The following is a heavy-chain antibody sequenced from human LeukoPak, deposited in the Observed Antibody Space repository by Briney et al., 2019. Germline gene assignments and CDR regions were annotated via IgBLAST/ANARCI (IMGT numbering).Heavy chain of an antibody. Sequence: SETLSLTCTVSGGSISSSSYYWGWIRQPPGKGLEWIGSIYYSGSTYYNPSLKSQVTISVDTSKNQFSLKLSSVTAADTAVYYCASLYCTNGVCHQVHVDYWGQGTLVTVSS. V-gene: IGHV4-39*01. J-gene: IGHJ4*02. CDR2: IYYSGST. D-gene: IGHD2-8*01. CDR1: GGSISSSSYY. CDR3: ASLYCTNGVCHQVHVDY.